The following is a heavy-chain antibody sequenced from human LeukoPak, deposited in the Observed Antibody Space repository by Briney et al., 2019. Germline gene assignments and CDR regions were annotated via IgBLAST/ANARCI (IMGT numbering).Heavy chain of an antibody. D-gene: IGHD3-22*01. CDR1: GFTFSSYW. V-gene: IGHV3-7*01. Sequence: GGSLRLSCAASGFTFSSYWMSWVRQAPGKGLEWVANIKQDGSEKYYVDSVKGRFTISRDNAKNSLYLQMNSLRAEDTAVYYCARVTYYYDSSGYYYYFDYWGQGTLVTVSS. J-gene: IGHJ4*02. CDR2: IKQDGSEK. CDR3: ARVTYYYDSSGYYYYFDY.